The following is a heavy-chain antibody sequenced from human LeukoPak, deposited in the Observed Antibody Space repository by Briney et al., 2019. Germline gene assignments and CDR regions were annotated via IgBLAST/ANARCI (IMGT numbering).Heavy chain of an antibody. CDR3: ARYGMRDGYNWHYYYYMDV. Sequence: PSETLSLTCTVSGGSISSYYWSWIRQPPGKGLEWIGYIYTSGSTNYNPSLKSRVTTSVDTSKNQFSLKLSSVTAADTAVYYCARYGMRDGYNWHYYYYMDVWGKGTTVTVSS. V-gene: IGHV4-4*09. D-gene: IGHD5-24*01. CDR1: GGSISSYY. CDR2: IYTSGST. J-gene: IGHJ6*03.